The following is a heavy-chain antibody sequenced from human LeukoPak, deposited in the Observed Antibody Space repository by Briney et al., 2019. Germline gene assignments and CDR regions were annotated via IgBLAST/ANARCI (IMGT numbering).Heavy chain of an antibody. D-gene: IGHD1-26*01. V-gene: IGHV3-9*01. CDR1: GFTFDDYA. CDR3: ARDRGRINWFDP. Sequence: GGSLRLSCAASGFTFDDYAMHWVRQGPGKGLEWVSGITWNSDSIGYADSVQGRFTISRDNSKNTLYLQMNSLRAEDTAVYYCARDRGRINWFDPWGQGTLVTVSS. J-gene: IGHJ5*02. CDR2: ITWNSDSI.